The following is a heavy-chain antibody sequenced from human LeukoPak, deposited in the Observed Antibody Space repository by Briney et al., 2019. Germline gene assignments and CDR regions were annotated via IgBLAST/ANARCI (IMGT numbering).Heavy chain of an antibody. CDR3: AKGQDSSGYRSLDY. V-gene: IGHV3-43*02. Sequence: GGSLRLSCAASGFTIDGYAMHWLRQTPGKSLEWVTLISADAGRKYYADSVKGRFTISRDNSKNSLFLQMNSLRTEDTALYYCAKGQDSSGYRSLDYWGQGTLLTVSS. J-gene: IGHJ4*02. D-gene: IGHD3-22*01. CDR2: ISADAGRK. CDR1: GFTIDGYA.